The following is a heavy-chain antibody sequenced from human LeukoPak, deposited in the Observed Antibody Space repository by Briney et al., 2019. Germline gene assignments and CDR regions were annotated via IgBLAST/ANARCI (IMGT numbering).Heavy chain of an antibody. J-gene: IGHJ4*02. D-gene: IGHD2-15*01. CDR2: IYPGDSDT. Sequence: GESLKISCKGSGYSFTNYWIAWVRHMPGKGLEWMGIIYPGDSDTRYNPSFQGQVTISVDKSISTAYLQWSSLKASDTAMYYCARRLPSVVTFDYWGQGTLVTVSS. CDR1: GYSFTNYW. CDR3: ARRLPSVVTFDY. V-gene: IGHV5-51*01.